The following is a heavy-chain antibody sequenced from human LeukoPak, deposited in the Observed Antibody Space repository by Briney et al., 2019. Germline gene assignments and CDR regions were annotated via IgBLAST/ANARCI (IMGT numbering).Heavy chain of an antibody. J-gene: IGHJ4*02. CDR2: INPNSGGT. V-gene: IGHV1-2*02. CDR1: GYTFTGYY. D-gene: IGHD5-24*01. CDR3: ARDGDGRINFDY. Sequence: ASVKVSCKASGYTFTGYYMHWVRQAPGQGLEWMGWINPNSGGTNYAQKFQGRITLTRDTSVGIDYMELSSLTSDDTAVYYCARDGDGRINFDYWGQGTLVTVSS.